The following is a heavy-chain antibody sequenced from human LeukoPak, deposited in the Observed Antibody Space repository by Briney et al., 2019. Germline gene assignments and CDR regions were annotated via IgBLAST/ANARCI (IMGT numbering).Heavy chain of an antibody. Sequence: GGSLRLSCAASGFTFSSYAMSWVRQSPGKGLEWVSAISGGGGSTYYADSVKGRFTISRDNSKNTLYLQMNSLRAEDTAVYYCAKFYDISTGYFDCWGQGTLITVSS. V-gene: IGHV3-23*01. J-gene: IGHJ4*02. D-gene: IGHD3-9*01. CDR1: GFTFSSYA. CDR3: AKFYDISTGYFDC. CDR2: ISGGGGST.